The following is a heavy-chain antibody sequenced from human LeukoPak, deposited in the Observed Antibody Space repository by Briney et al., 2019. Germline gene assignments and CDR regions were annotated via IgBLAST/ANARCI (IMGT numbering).Heavy chain of an antibody. CDR1: GGSISSYY. J-gene: IGHJ4*02. D-gene: IGHD6-13*01. CDR2: IYYSGST. V-gene: IGHV4-59*01. Sequence: PSETLSLTCTVSGGSISSYYWSWIRQPPGKGLEWIGYIYYSGSTNYNPSLKSRVTISVDTSKNQFSLKLSSVTAADTAVYYCARDLGPEYSSSWYDYWGQGTLVTVSS. CDR3: ARDLGPEYSSSWYDY.